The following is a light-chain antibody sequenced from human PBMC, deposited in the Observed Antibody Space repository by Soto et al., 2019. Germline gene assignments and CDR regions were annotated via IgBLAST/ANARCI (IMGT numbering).Light chain of an antibody. CDR3: QQYGRSLFT. CDR1: QSVSSKY. Sequence: DIVLTQSPGTLSLSPGERATLSCRASQSVSSKYLAWYQQKPGQAPRVLSYGTSIRASGVPERFSGGGSGTDFTLTITRLEPEDFAVYYCQQYGRSLFTFGPGTKVDCK. J-gene: IGKJ3*01. V-gene: IGKV3-20*01. CDR2: GTS.